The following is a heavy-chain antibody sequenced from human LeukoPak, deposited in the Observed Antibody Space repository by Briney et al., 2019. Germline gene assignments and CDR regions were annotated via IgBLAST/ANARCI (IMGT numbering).Heavy chain of an antibody. Sequence: WASVKVSCKASGYTFTGYYMHWVRQAPGQGLEWMGWINPNSGGTNYAQKFQGRVTMTRDTSISTAYMELSRLRSDDTAVYYCARDLLSVWTLWYWGQGTLVTVSS. CDR2: INPNSGGT. J-gene: IGHJ4*02. D-gene: IGHD3/OR15-3a*01. CDR1: GYTFTGYY. CDR3: ARDLLSVWTLWY. V-gene: IGHV1-2*02.